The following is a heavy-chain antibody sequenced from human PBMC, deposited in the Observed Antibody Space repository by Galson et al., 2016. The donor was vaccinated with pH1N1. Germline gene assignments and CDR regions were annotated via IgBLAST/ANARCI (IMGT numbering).Heavy chain of an antibody. CDR2: IFASGNT. CDR3: AREYIVLGEGWSYGLDV. Sequence: SETLSLTCTVSGGSTSTYYWSWIRQPAGKGLEWIGRIFASGNTIYNPSLKSRVTMSVDTSKNQFSLKLNSVTAADTAVYYCAREYIVLGEGWSYGLDVWGQGTTVTVSS. V-gene: IGHV4-4*07. CDR1: GGSTSTYY. J-gene: IGHJ6*02. D-gene: IGHD2-8*01.